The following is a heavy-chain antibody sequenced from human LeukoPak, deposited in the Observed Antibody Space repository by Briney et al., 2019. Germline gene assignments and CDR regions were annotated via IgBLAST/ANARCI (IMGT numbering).Heavy chain of an antibody. J-gene: IGHJ4*02. CDR2: IWYDGSNK. CDR1: GFTFSSYG. V-gene: IGHV3-33*06. CDR3: AKDSHQRIAVAGYFDY. Sequence: GGSLRLSCAASGFTFSSYGMHWVRHAPGKGLEGVAVIWYDGSNKNYADFVKGRFTISRDNSKNMLYLQMNSLRVDDTAVYYCAKDSHQRIAVAGYFDYWGQGTLVTVSS. D-gene: IGHD6-19*01.